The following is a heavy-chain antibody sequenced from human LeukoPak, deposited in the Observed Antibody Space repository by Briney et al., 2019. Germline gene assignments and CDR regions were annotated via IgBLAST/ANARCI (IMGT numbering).Heavy chain of an antibody. Sequence: ASVKVSCKASGYTFTSYGILWVRQAPGQGLEWMGWISAYNGNTNYAQKLQGRVTMTTDTSTSIAHMELRSLRSDDTAVYYCARASDYYDSSGYPDAFDIWGQGTMVTVSS. CDR2: ISAYNGNT. CDR3: ARASDYYDSSGYPDAFDI. J-gene: IGHJ3*02. CDR1: GYTFTSYG. V-gene: IGHV1-18*01. D-gene: IGHD3-22*01.